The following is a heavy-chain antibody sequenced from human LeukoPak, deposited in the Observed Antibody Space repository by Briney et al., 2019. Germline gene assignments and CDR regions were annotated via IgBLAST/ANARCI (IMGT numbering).Heavy chain of an antibody. J-gene: IGHJ4*02. CDR2: INPSGST. D-gene: IGHD5-18*01. Sequence: PSETLSLTCAVYGGSFSGYYWSWIRQPPGKGLEWIGEINPSGSTNYNPSLKSRVTISVDTSKNQFSQKLSSVTAADTAVYYCARGPGTWIQLWRIFDYWGQGTLVTVSS. V-gene: IGHV4-34*01. CDR1: GGSFSGYY. CDR3: ARGPGTWIQLWRIFDY.